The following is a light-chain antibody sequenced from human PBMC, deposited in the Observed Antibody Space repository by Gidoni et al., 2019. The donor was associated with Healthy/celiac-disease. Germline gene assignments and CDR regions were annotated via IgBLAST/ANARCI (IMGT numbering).Light chain of an antibody. CDR1: QSISSY. CDR2: DAS. J-gene: IGKJ3*01. CDR3: QQRSNWPPT. V-gene: IGKV3-11*01. Sequence: EIVFPHSPATLSLSPGERATLSCRASQSISSYLAWYQQKPGKAPRLLIYDASNWATGIPARFSGSGSGTDFTLTISSLEPEDFAVYYCQQRSNWPPTFGPGTKVDIK.